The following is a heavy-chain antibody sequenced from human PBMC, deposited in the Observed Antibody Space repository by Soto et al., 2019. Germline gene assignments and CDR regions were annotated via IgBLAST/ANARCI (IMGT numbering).Heavy chain of an antibody. D-gene: IGHD2-2*01. Sequence: GSLRLSCAASGFTFSTYYWTWIRQPPGKGLEWIGYIYYSGNTKYNPSLKSRVTISVDTSKNHFSLKLSSVTAADTAVYYCARGGETYCSRTSCSYSYGMDVWGQGTTVTVSS. J-gene: IGHJ6*02. CDR1: GFTFSTYY. V-gene: IGHV4-59*01. CDR3: ARGGETYCSRTSCSYSYGMDV. CDR2: IYYSGNT.